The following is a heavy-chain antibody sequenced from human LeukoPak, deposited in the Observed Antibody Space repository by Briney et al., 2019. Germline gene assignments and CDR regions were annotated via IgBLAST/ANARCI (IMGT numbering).Heavy chain of an antibody. CDR1: GFTFSSYI. V-gene: IGHV3-21*01. J-gene: IGHJ4*02. CDR3: ARDLGRYTADY. D-gene: IGHD1-26*01. CDR2: ISSSSSYI. Sequence: GGSLRLSCAASGFTFSSYIMNWVRQAPGKGLEWVSSISSSSSYIYYADSVKGRFTTSRDNAKNSLYLQMKSLRAEDTAVYYCARDLGRYTADYWGQGTLVTVSS.